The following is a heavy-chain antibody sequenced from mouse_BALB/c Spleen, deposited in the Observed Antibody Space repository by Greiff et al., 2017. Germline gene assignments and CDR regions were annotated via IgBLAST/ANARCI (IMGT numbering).Heavy chain of an antibody. V-gene: IGHV3-2*02. CDR3: AREIYYDYDGFAY. CDR1: GYSITSDYA. J-gene: IGHJ3*01. D-gene: IGHD2-4*01. Sequence: EVQLQQSGPGLVKPSQSLSLTCTVTGYSITSDYAWNWIRQFPGNKLEWMGYISYSGSTSYNPSLKSRISITRDTSKNQFFLQLNSVTTEDTATYYCAREIYYDYDGFAYWGQGTLVTVSA. CDR2: ISYSGST.